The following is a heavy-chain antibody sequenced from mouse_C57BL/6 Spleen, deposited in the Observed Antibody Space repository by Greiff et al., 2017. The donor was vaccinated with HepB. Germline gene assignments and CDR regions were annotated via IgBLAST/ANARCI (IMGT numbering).Heavy chain of an antibody. CDR2: ISYSGST. Sequence: DVKLQESGPGMVKPSQSLSLTCTVTGYSITSGYDWHWIRHFPGNKLEWMGYISYSGSTNYNPSLKSRISITHDTSKNHFFLKLNSVTTEDTATYYCARGGYDYYAMDYWGQGTSVTVSS. CDR1: GYSITSGYD. CDR3: ARGGYDYYAMDY. J-gene: IGHJ4*01. V-gene: IGHV3-1*01.